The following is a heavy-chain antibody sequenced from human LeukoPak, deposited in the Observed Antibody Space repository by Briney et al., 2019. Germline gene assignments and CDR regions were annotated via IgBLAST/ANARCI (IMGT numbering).Heavy chain of an antibody. J-gene: IGHJ6*02. CDR3: VRGGWGSGSFYSYYYYGMDV. CDR1: GFTFSTYW. V-gene: IGHV3-74*01. Sequence: GGSLRLSCAASGFTFSTYWMYWVRQAPGKGLEFVSRINSDESSTIYGDSAKGRFTISRDNAKNTLYLQMNSLRVEDTAVYYCVRGGWGSGSFYSYYYYGMDVWGQGTTVTVSS. CDR2: INSDESST. D-gene: IGHD3-10*01.